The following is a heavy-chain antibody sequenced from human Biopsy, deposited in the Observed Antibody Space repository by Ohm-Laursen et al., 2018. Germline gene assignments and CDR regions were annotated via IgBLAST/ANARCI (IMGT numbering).Heavy chain of an antibody. Sequence: SVKVSCKASGYTFTDYYIHWVRQSPGQGLEWMGWINPNSGATNSAQKFRDRVTLTRDTSISAVYIDLRRLKSDDAAIYYCARDRMTDVFGGPTRTDVFDSWGQGAPVTVSS. D-gene: IGHD3-10*01. CDR2: INPNSGAT. J-gene: IGHJ4*02. V-gene: IGHV1-2*02. CDR3: ARDRMTDVFGGPTRTDVFDS. CDR1: GYTFTDYY.